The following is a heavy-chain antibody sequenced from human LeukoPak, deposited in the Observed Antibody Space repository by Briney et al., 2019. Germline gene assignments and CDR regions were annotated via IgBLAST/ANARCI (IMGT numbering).Heavy chain of an antibody. D-gene: IGHD3-22*01. CDR2: IKQDGSEK. Sequence: GGSLRLSCAASGFTFSSHWMSWVRQAPGKGLEWVANIKQDGSEKYYVDSVKGRFTISRDNAKNSLYLQMNSLRAEDTAVYYCARVGDYDSSGYYDYWGQGTLVTVSS. CDR1: GFTFSSHW. J-gene: IGHJ4*02. CDR3: ARVGDYDSSGYYDY. V-gene: IGHV3-7*01.